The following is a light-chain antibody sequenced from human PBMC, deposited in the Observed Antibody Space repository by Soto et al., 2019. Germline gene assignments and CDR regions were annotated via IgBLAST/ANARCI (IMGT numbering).Light chain of an antibody. CDR2: EGS. V-gene: IGLV2-23*01. CDR3: CSYARSNFYV. Sequence: QSALTQPASVSGSPGQSMTISCTGSSSDIGSNNLVSWYQQHPGKAPKLMIYEGSKRPSGVSSRYSGSKSGNTACLTISGLQAEDEADYYCCSYARSNFYVFATGNKVTVL. CDR1: SSDIGSNNL. J-gene: IGLJ1*01.